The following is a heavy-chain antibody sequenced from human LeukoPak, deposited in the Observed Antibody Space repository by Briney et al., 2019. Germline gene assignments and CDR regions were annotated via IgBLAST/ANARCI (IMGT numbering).Heavy chain of an antibody. D-gene: IGHD3-22*01. CDR3: ARDPNYHYDASGYTLGF. CDR2: INPNSGGT. V-gene: IGHV1-2*02. J-gene: IGHJ4*02. CDR1: GYTFTGYY. Sequence: ASVKVSCKASGYTFTGYYMHWVRQAPGQGLEWMGWINPNSGGTSYAQKFQGRVTMTRDTSISTAYMELSRLTSDDTAVYYCARDPNYHYDASGYTLGFWGQGTLVTVSS.